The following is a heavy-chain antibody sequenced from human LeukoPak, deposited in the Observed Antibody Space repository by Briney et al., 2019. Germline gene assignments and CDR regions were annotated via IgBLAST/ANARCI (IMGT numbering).Heavy chain of an antibody. V-gene: IGHV4-39*07. D-gene: IGHD1-26*01. CDR3: ARVWTDSGSYYDDRGAFDY. Sequence: SETLSLTCTVSGGSISSRSNYWGWIRQPPGKGLEWIGSISYSGSTYYNPSLKSRVTISVDTSKSQFSLKLSSVTAADTALYYCARVWTDSGSYYDDRGAFDYWGQGTLVTVSS. CDR2: ISYSGST. CDR1: GGSISSRSNY. J-gene: IGHJ4*02.